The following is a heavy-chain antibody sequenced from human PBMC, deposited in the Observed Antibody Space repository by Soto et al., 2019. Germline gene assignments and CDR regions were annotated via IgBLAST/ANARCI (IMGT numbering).Heavy chain of an antibody. CDR2: IYPGDSDT. D-gene: IGHD3-10*01. J-gene: IGHJ4*02. CDR1: GYSFTTYW. CDR3: ARQPGSVYFDY. Sequence: PGESLKISRKGSGYSFTTYWIGWVRPTPGKGLEWMGIIYPGDSDTRYSPSFQGQVTFSADKSINTAYLQWSSLKASDTAMYYCARQPGSVYFDYWGQGTLVTVSS. V-gene: IGHV5-51*01.